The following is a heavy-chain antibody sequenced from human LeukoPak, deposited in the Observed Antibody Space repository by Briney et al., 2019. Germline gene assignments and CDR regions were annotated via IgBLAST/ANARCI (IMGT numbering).Heavy chain of an antibody. CDR1: GFTFSSYG. J-gene: IGHJ4*02. CDR3: ARDQGDLGYCSSTSCYPDY. CDR2: IWYDGSNK. D-gene: IGHD2-2*01. V-gene: IGHV3-33*01. Sequence: GGSLRLSCAASGFTFSSYGMHWVRQAPGKGLEWVGVIWYDGSNKYYVDSVKGRFTISRDNSKNTLYLQMNSLRAEDTAVYYCARDQGDLGYCSSTSCYPDYWGQGTLVTVSS.